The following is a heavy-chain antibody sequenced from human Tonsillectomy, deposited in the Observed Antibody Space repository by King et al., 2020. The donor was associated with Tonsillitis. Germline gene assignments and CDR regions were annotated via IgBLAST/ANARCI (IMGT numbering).Heavy chain of an antibody. CDR2: IYYSGST. CDR3: AANMYSSSWEPYYYYYMDV. Sequence: QLQESGPGLVKPSETLSLTCTVSVGSISSYYWSWIRQPPGKGLEWIGYIYYSGSTNYNPSLKSRVTISVDTSKNQFSLKLSSVTAADTAVYYCAANMYSSSWEPYYYYYMDVWGKGTTVTVSS. J-gene: IGHJ6*03. CDR1: VGSISSYY. V-gene: IGHV4-59*01. D-gene: IGHD6-13*01.